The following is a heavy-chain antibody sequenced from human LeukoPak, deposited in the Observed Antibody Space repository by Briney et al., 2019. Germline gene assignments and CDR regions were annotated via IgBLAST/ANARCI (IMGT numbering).Heavy chain of an antibody. CDR3: ARLGYCSSTSCSRDDY. V-gene: IGHV1-69*05. Sequence: ASVKVSCKASGGTFSSYAISWVRQAPGQGLEWMGGIIPIFGTANYAQKFQGRVTITTDESTSTAYMELSSPRSEDTAVYYCARLGYCSSTSCSRDDYWGQGTLVTVSS. J-gene: IGHJ4*02. D-gene: IGHD2-2*01. CDR1: GGTFSSYA. CDR2: IIPIFGTA.